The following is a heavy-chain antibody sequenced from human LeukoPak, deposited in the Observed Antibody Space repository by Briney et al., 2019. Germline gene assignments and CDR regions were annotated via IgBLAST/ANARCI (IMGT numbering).Heavy chain of an antibody. D-gene: IGHD2-15*01. V-gene: IGHV3-66*01. CDR2: VYGGDTT. CDR3: ARDGSLGYCSGGSCYLVSAPKVRYYGMDV. J-gene: IGHJ6*02. CDR1: GFTVSSNY. Sequence: PGGSLRLSCAASGFTVSSNYMTWVRQAPGKGLEWVSVVYGGDTTYYADSVKGRFTISRDNSKNTLYLQMNSLRAEDTAVYYCARDGSLGYCSGGSCYLVSAPKVRYYGMDVWGQGTTVTVSS.